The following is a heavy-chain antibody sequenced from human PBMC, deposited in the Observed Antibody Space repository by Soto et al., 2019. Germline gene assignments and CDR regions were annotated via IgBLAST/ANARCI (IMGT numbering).Heavy chain of an antibody. CDR3: ARVYASYYDFWSGYSYYYYYGMDV. CDR2: IDPSDSYT. J-gene: IGHJ6*02. D-gene: IGHD3-3*01. Sequence: GESLKISCKGSRYSFTGYCISWVRQMPGKGLEWRGRIDPSDSYTNYSPSFQGHVTISAANSISTSYLQWGRRKASDPARCSWARVYASYYDFWSGYSYYYYYGMDVWGQGTTVTVSS. V-gene: IGHV5-10-1*01. CDR1: RYSFTGYC.